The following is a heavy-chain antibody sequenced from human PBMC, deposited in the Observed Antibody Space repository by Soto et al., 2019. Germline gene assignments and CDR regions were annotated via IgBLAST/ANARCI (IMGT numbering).Heavy chain of an antibody. CDR3: ARDNLSAGSMTYYDFWSGYSGLIWFDP. CDR1: GYTFTSYG. V-gene: IGHV1-18*04. J-gene: IGHJ5*02. D-gene: IGHD3-3*01. CDR2: ISAYNGNT. Sequence: ASVKVSCKASGYTFTSYGISWVRQAPGQGLEWMGWISAYNGNTNYAQKLQGRVTMTTDTSTSTAYMELRSLRSDDTAVYYCARDNLSAGSMTYYDFWSGYSGLIWFDPRGQGTLVTVSS.